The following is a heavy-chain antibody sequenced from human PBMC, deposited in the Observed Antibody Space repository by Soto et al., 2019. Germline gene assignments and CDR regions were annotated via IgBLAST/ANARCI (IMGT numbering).Heavy chain of an antibody. CDR1: GGSISSYY. J-gene: IGHJ6*02. V-gene: IGHV4-59*01. D-gene: IGHD5-18*01. CDR2: IYYSGST. Sequence: LALTCTVSGGSISSYYWSWIRQPPGKGLEWIGYIYYSGSTNYNPSLKSRVTISVDTSKNQFSLKLSSVTAADTAVYYCARGEGYSRYYYYGMDVWGQGTTVTVSS. CDR3: ARGEGYSRYYYYGMDV.